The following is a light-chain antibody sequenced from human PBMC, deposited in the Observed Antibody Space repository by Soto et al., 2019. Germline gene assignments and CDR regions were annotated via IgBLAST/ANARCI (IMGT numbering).Light chain of an antibody. Sequence: DIQMTQSPSSLSASVGDRVTITCRASQSISSYLNWYQQKPGKAPKLLIYAASSLQSGVPSRFSGSGSGTDFTLTITSLQPEDFATYYCKQSTTFGQGTKVEIK. CDR1: QSISSY. J-gene: IGKJ1*01. V-gene: IGKV1-39*01. CDR3: KQSTT. CDR2: AAS.